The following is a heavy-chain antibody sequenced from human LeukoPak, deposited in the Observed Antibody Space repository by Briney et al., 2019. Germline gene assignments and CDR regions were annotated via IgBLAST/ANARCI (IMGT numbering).Heavy chain of an antibody. CDR3: AKDKIFRYLDY. CDR2: ITSDGNNK. J-gene: IGHJ4*02. CDR1: GLTFSNHG. V-gene: IGHV3-30*18. D-gene: IGHD2/OR15-2a*01. Sequence: GGSLRLSCAASGLTFSNHGMHWVRQAPGKGLEWVAMITSDGNNKHYADSVKDRFTISRDDSKNTLYLQRNSLRDEDTAVYYCAKDKIFRYLDYWGQGALVTVTS.